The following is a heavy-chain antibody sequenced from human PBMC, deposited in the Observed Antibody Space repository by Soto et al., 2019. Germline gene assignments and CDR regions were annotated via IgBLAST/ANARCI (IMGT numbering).Heavy chain of an antibody. D-gene: IGHD6-13*01. V-gene: IGHV4-59*08. CDR2: ISDRGGA. CDR3: AGPSRYSSRWYGYHYYYYGMDV. CDR1: GASISGYY. Sequence: SETLSLTCAVSGASISGYYWTWIRQPPGEGLEWIGHISDRGGANHNPSLKSRVAISADTSKNQFSLKLSSVTAADTAVYYCAGPSRYSSRWYGYHYYYYGMDVWGQGTTVIVSS. J-gene: IGHJ6*02.